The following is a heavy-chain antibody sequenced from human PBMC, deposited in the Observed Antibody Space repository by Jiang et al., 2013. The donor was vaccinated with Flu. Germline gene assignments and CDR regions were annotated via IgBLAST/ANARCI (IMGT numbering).Heavy chain of an antibody. CDR1: GFTFSSYA. J-gene: IGHJ3*02. D-gene: IGHD2-2*01. CDR2: ISGSGGST. Sequence: ASGFTFSSYAMSWVRQAPGKGLEWVSAISGSGGSTYYADSVKGRFTISRDNSKNTLYLQMNSLRAEDTAVYYCAKSIRYCSSTSCTQDAFDIWGQGTMVTVSS. CDR3: AKSIRYCSSTSCTQDAFDI. V-gene: IGHV3-23*01.